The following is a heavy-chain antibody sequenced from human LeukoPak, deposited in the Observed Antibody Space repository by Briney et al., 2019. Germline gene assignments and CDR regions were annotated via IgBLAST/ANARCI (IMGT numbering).Heavy chain of an antibody. J-gene: IGHJ4*02. CDR1: GYSISSGYY. CDR2: IYHSGST. D-gene: IGHD4-23*01. Sequence: SETLSLTCTVSGYSISSGYYWGWIRQPPGKGLEWIGSIYHSGSTYYNPSLKSRVTISVDTSKNQFSLKLSSVTAADTAVYYCARATGYGGNLDNWGQGTLVTVSS. CDR3: ARATGYGGNLDN. V-gene: IGHV4-38-2*02.